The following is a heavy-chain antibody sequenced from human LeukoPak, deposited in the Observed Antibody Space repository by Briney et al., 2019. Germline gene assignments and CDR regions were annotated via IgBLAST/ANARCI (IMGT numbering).Heavy chain of an antibody. D-gene: IGHD3-9*01. J-gene: IGHJ4*02. CDR1: GYTFTSYD. V-gene: IGHV1-18*01. CDR2: ISAYNGNT. Sequence: ASVKVSCKASGYTFTSYDINWVRQATGQGLEWMGWISAYNGNTNYAQKLQGRVTMTTDTSTSTAYMELRSLRSDDTAVYYCARGPILTGSTTGDYWGQGTLVTVSS. CDR3: ARGPILTGSTTGDY.